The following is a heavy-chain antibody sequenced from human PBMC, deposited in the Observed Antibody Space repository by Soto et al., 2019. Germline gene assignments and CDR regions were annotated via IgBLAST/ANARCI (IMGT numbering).Heavy chain of an antibody. Sequence: PSETLSLTCTVSGGSISSGGYYWSWIRQHPGKGLEWIGYIYYSGSTYYNPSLKSRVTISVDTSKNQFSLKLSSVTAADTAVYYCARGLEPHYYYYYGTDVWGQGTTVTVSS. CDR1: GGSISSGGYY. J-gene: IGHJ6*02. CDR3: ARGLEPHYYYYYGTDV. V-gene: IGHV4-31*02. D-gene: IGHD1-1*01. CDR2: IYYSGST.